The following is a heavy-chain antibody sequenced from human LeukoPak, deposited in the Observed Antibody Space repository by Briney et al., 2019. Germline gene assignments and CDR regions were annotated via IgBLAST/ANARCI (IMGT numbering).Heavy chain of an antibody. V-gene: IGHV3-23*01. CDR2: ISGSGGST. J-gene: IGHJ6*04. Sequence: GGSLRLSCAASGFTVSSNYMSWVRQAPGKGLEWVSTISGSGGSTYYADSVKGRFTISRDDAKNSLYLQMNSLRAEDTAVYYCAELGITMIGGVWGKGTTVTISS. CDR1: GFTVSSNY. D-gene: IGHD3-10*02. CDR3: AELGITMIGGV.